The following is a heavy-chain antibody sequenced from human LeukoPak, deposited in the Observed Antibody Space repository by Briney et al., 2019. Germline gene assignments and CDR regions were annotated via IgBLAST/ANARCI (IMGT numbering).Heavy chain of an antibody. CDR2: INPNSGGT. CDR3: ARDLGYSSSWHLFGY. J-gene: IGHJ4*02. D-gene: IGHD6-13*01. V-gene: IGHV1-2*02. CDR1: GYTFTGYY. Sequence: ASVKVSCKASGYTFTGYYMHWVRQAPGQGLEWMGWINPNSGGTNYAQKFQGRVTMTRDTSISTAYMELSRLRSDDTAVYYCARDLGYSSSWHLFGYWGQGTLVTVSS.